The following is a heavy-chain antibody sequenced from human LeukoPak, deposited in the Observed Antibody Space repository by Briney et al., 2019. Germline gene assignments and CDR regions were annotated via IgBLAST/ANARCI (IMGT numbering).Heavy chain of an antibody. Sequence: PGGSLRLSCAASGFTFSSYWMHWVRQAPGKGLVWVSRINTDGSSTSYADSVKGRFTISRDNAKNTLYLQMNSLRAEDTAVYYCARAGIAAAGTRIGYYYGMDVWGQGTTVTVSS. CDR2: INTDGSST. CDR1: GFTFSSYW. D-gene: IGHD6-13*01. V-gene: IGHV3-74*01. J-gene: IGHJ6*02. CDR3: ARAGIAAAGTRIGYYYGMDV.